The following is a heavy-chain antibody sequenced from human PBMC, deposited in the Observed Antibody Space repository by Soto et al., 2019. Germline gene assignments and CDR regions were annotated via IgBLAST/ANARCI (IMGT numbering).Heavy chain of an antibody. Sequence: QVQLVESGGGVVQPGRSLRLSCAASGFTFSSYGMHWVRQAPGKGLEWVAVIWYDGSNKYYADSVKGRFTISRDNSKNTLDLQMNSLRAEDTAVYYCARDGYSSGWLYWYFDLWGRGTLVTVSS. D-gene: IGHD6-19*01. CDR2: IWYDGSNK. CDR3: ARDGYSSGWLYWYFDL. CDR1: GFTFSSYG. V-gene: IGHV3-33*01. J-gene: IGHJ2*01.